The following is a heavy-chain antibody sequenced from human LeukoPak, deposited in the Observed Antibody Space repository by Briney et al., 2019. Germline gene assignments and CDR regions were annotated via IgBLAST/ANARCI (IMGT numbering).Heavy chain of an antibody. V-gene: IGHV4-38-2*01. Sequence: SSETLSLACAVYGGSFSGYYWGWIRQPPGKGLEWIGSIYHSGSTYYNPSLKSRVTISVDTSKNQFSLKLSSVTAADTAAYYCARVVTYYDFWSGIHPYYYYYYMDVWGKGTTVTVSS. CDR2: IYHSGST. D-gene: IGHD3-3*01. CDR1: GGSFSGYY. CDR3: ARVVTYYDFWSGIHPYYYYYYMDV. J-gene: IGHJ6*03.